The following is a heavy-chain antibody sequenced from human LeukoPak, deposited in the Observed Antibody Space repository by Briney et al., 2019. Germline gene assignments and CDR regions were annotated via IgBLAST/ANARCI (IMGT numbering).Heavy chain of an antibody. CDR1: GGTFSSYA. J-gene: IGHJ3*02. D-gene: IGHD3/OR15-3a*01. V-gene: IGHV1-69*04. CDR3: ARVDRRAHLDHLAFDI. CDR2: IIPILGIA. Sequence: SVKVSCKASGGTFSSYASSWVRQAPGQGLEWMGRIIPILGIANYAQKFQGRVTITADKSTSTAYMELRSLRSEDTAVYYCARVDRRAHLDHLAFDIWGQGTMVTVSS.